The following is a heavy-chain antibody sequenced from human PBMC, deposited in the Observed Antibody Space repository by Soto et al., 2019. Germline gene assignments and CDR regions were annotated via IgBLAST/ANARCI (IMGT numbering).Heavy chain of an antibody. J-gene: IGHJ3*02. V-gene: IGHV3-30*18. D-gene: IGHD3-22*01. CDR1: GFTFSSYG. CDR2: ISYDGSNK. CDR3: AKLDYYDSSGYSTRVAFDI. Sequence: PGGSLRLSCAASGFTFSSYGMHWVRQAPGKGLEWVAVISYDGSNKYYADSVKGRFTISRDNSKNTLYLQMNSLRAEDTAVYYCAKLDYYDSSGYSTRVAFDIWGQGTMVTVSS.